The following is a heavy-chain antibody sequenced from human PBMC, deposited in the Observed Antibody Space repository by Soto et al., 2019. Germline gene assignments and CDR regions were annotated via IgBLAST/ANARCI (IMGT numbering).Heavy chain of an antibody. J-gene: IGHJ2*01. V-gene: IGHV3-9*01. CDR3: AKDIFQWLVPRRYFDL. CDR2: ITCNNGAI. Sequence: SLRLSCAASGYTFSGNWMHWVRQAPGKGLEWVSGITCNNGAIAYADSVKGRFTISRDNAKDSLYLQMNSLRAEDTALYFCAKDIFQWLVPRRYFDLWGRGTLVTVSS. CDR1: GYTFSGNW. D-gene: IGHD6-19*01.